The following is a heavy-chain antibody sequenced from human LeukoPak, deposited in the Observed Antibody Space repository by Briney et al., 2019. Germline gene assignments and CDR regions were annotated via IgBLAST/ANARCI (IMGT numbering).Heavy chain of an antibody. Sequence: SETLSLTCSVSCGSISDYYWSWIRQPPGKGLEWIGYIYYSGSTNYNPSLKSRVTISVDKSKNQFSLKLSSVTAADTAVYYCARGRDSSGWYYFDYWGQGTLVTVSS. J-gene: IGHJ4*02. D-gene: IGHD6-19*01. CDR2: IYYSGST. CDR1: CGSISDYY. V-gene: IGHV4-59*12. CDR3: ARGRDSSGWYYFDY.